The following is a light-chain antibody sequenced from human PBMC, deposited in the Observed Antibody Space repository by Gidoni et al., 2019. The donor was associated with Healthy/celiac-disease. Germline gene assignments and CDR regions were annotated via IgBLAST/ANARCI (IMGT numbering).Light chain of an antibody. CDR3: QQYGSSGGLT. V-gene: IGKV3-20*01. Sequence: EIVLTQSPGTLSLSPGERATLSCRASQSVSSSYLAWYQQKPGQAPRLRIYGASSRATGIPDRFSGSGSGTDFTLTISRLEPEYFAVYYCQQYGSSGGLTFGGGTKVEIK. CDR1: QSVSSSY. J-gene: IGKJ4*01. CDR2: GAS.